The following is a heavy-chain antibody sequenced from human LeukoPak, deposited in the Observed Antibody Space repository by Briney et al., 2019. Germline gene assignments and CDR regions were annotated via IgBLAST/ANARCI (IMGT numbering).Heavy chain of an antibody. CDR1: GFTFSSYS. CDR2: ISSSSSYI. D-gene: IGHD2-2*01. CDR3: ARDTGGVSGSTSSKGVDY. V-gene: IGHV3-21*01. J-gene: IGHJ4*02. Sequence: GGSLRLSCAASGFTFSSYSMNWVRQAPGKGLEWVSSISSSSSYIYYADSVKGRFTISRDNAKNSLYLQMNSLRAEDTAVYYCARDTGGVSGSTSSKGVDYWGQGTLVTVSS.